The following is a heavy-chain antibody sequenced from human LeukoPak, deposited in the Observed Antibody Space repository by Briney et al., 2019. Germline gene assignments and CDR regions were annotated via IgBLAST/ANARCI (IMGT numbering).Heavy chain of an antibody. V-gene: IGHV4-34*01. CDR1: GGSISSYY. CDR3: ARGLGYGGNPGPFDY. CDR2: INHSGST. J-gene: IGHJ4*02. Sequence: SETLSLTCTVSGGSISSYYWSWIRQPPGKGLEWIGEINHSGSTNYNPPLKSRVTISVDTSKNQFSLKLSSVTAADTAVYYCARGLGYGGNPGPFDYWGQGTLATVSS. D-gene: IGHD4-23*01.